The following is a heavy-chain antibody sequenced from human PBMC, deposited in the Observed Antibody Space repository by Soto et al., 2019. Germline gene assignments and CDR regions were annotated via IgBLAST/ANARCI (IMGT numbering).Heavy chain of an antibody. CDR2: MNPNSGNT. J-gene: IGHJ6*02. D-gene: IGHD3-3*01. V-gene: IGHV1-8*01. Sequence: ASVKVSCKASGYTFTSYDINWVRQATGQGLEWMGRMNPNSGNTGYAQKFQGRVTMTRNTSISTAYMELSSLRSEDTAVYYCAREGAIFVALDVWGQGTTVTVSS. CDR1: GYTFTSYD. CDR3: AREGAIFVALDV.